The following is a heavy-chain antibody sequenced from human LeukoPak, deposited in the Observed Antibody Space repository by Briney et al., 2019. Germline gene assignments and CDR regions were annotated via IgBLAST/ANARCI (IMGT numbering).Heavy chain of an antibody. V-gene: IGHV4-39*07. D-gene: IGHD1-26*01. Sequence: DPSETLSLTCTVSGGSIRSSYYYWGWIRQPPGKGLEWIGSIYDSGSTNYSPSLKSRVTISVDTSKNQLSLKLSSVTAADTAVYYCARERESYFDYWGQGTLVTVSS. J-gene: IGHJ4*02. CDR3: ARERESYFDY. CDR2: IYDSGST. CDR1: GGSIRSSYYY.